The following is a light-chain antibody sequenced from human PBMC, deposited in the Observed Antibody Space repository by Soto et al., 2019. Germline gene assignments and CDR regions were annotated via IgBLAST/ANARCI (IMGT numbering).Light chain of an antibody. CDR3: QQSYSTWT. J-gene: IGKJ1*01. V-gene: IGKV1-39*01. Sequence: IQMTQSPSSLSASVGDRVTITCRASQSISSHLNWYQQKPGKAPKLLIYGASSLQRGVPSRFSGSGSGTDFTLTLSSLQREDFATYYCQQSYSTWTFGQGTKVESK. CDR1: QSISSH. CDR2: GAS.